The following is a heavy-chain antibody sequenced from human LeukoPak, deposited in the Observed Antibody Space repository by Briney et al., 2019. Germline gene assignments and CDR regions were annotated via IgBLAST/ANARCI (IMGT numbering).Heavy chain of an antibody. CDR3: ADDFGD. V-gene: IGHV4-59*01. J-gene: IGHJ4*02. CDR2: IDYSGST. D-gene: IGHD4-17*01. Sequence: SETLSLTCTVSGGSISSFFWSWIRQPPGKGLEWLGCIDYSGSTQYDPSLKSRVTISVDTSKQQFSLKLSSVTAADTAVYYCADDFGDWGQGTLVTVSS. CDR1: GGSISSFF.